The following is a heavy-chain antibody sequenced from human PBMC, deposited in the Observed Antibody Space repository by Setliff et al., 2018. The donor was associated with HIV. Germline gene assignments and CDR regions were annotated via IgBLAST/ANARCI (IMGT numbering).Heavy chain of an antibody. CDR1: GGSISSHF. D-gene: IGHD3-16*01. CDR2: VSYSGST. CDR3: ARRLGATVFYYFDY. Sequence: SETLSLTCTVSGGSISSHFWSWIRQPPGKGLEWIGTVSYSGSTNYNPSLKSRVTMSVDTSENQFSLKLSSVTAADTAVYYCARRLGATVFYYFDYWGQGTLVTVSS. J-gene: IGHJ4*02. V-gene: IGHV4-59*11.